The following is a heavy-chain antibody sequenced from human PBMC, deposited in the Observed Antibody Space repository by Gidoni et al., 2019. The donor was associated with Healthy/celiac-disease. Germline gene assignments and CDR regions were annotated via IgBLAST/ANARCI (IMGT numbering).Heavy chain of an antibody. J-gene: IGHJ4*02. CDR2: INHIGST. Sequence: QVQLQQWGAGLLMPSETLSLTCAVYGGSFSGYYWSWIRQPPGKGLEWIGEINHIGSTNNNPSLKSRVTISVDTSKNQFSLKLSSVTAADTAVYYCARGLYGDYSYYFDYWGQGTLVTVSS. CDR3: ARGLYGDYSYYFDY. D-gene: IGHD4-17*01. V-gene: IGHV4-34*01. CDR1: GGSFSGYY.